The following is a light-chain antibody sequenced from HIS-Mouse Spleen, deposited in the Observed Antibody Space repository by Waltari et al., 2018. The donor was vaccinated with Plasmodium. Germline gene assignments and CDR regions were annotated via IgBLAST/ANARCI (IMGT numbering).Light chain of an antibody. CDR2: EVS. V-gene: IGLV2-14*01. Sequence: QSALTQPASVSGSHGQSITISCTGTSSDVGGYNYVSWYQQHPGKAPKLMIYEVSNRSSGVSNRFSGSKSGNTASLTISGLQAEDEADYYCSSYTSSSTLVFGTGTKVTVL. CDR3: SSYTSSSTLV. J-gene: IGLJ1*01. CDR1: SSDVGGYNY.